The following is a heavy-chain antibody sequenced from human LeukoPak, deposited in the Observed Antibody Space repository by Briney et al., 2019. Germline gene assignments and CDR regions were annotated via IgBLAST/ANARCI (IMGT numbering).Heavy chain of an antibody. CDR3: AKDGPEIANAYYYYMDV. Sequence: GRSLRLSCAASGFTFSNYGMHWVRQAPGKGLEWVAIMWHDGGKKYYADSVKDRFTISRDNSENTVYLQMNSLRAEGTAVYYCAKDGPEIANAYYYYMDVWGKGTTVTVSS. J-gene: IGHJ6*03. CDR1: GFTFSNYG. V-gene: IGHV3-33*06. D-gene: IGHD2-21*01. CDR2: MWHDGGKK.